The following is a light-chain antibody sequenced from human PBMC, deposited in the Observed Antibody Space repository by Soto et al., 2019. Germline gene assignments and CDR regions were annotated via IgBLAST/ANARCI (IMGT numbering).Light chain of an antibody. V-gene: IGKV3D-20*01. CDR3: QQYGSSPSIT. CDR1: QSVSSSY. CDR2: DAS. Sequence: IVLTQSPATLSLSPGERTTLSCGASQSVSSSYLAWYQQKPVLAPRLLIYDASSRATGIPDRFSGSGSGTDFTLTISRLEPEDFAVYYCQQYGSSPSITFGQGTRLEIK. J-gene: IGKJ5*01.